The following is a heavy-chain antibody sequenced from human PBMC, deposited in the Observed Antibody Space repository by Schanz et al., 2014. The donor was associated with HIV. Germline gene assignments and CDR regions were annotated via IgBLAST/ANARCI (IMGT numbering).Heavy chain of an antibody. Sequence: QVHLVESGGGVVQPGRSLRLSCAASGFTFSSYGMHWVRQAPGKGLEWVAVISFDGGEKHYADSGKGRFTISRDNSKNNLSMQTNSLRAEDTAVDYGAQDDRAHKVTTGFDSWGPGTPVTVSS. CDR1: GFTFSSYG. D-gene: IGHD4-4*01. CDR3: AQDDRAHKVTTGFDS. CDR2: ISFDGGEK. J-gene: IGHJ5*01. V-gene: IGHV3-30*18.